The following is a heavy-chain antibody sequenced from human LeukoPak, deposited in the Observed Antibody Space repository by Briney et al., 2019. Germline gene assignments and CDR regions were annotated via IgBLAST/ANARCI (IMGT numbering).Heavy chain of an antibody. CDR1: GFTFSSYS. Sequence: GGSLRLSCAASGFTFSSYSMNWVRQAPGKGLEWVSYISSSSSTIYYADSVKGRFTISRDNAKNSLYLQMNSLRAEDTAVYYCARGKSSGYYPNWFDPWGQGTLVTVSS. CDR3: ARGKSSGYYPNWFDP. V-gene: IGHV3-48*04. J-gene: IGHJ5*02. D-gene: IGHD3-22*01. CDR2: ISSSSSTI.